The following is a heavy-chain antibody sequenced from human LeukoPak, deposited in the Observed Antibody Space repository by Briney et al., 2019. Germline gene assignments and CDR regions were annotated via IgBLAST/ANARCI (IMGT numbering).Heavy chain of an antibody. CDR3: VGYKYGPLDY. D-gene: IGHD1-1*01. CDR1: GYSISSDYH. J-gene: IGHJ4*02. V-gene: IGHV4-38-2*01. Sequence: SETLSLTCAGSGYSISSDYHWGWIRQPPGKGLEWIANVHHSGSTYYNPSLKSRVTISVDTSKNQFSLEVTSMTASDTAVYYCVGYKYGPLDYWGQGSLVTVSS. CDR2: VHHSGST.